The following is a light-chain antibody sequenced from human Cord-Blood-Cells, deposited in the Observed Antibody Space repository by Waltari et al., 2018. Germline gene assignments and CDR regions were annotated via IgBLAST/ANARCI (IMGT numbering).Light chain of an antibody. CDR2: LGS. J-gene: IGKJ5*01. Sequence: DNVRSQSPLSLPVTPGERASFSCRSSQSLLHSNGYNYLVWYLQKPRQSPQLLIYLGSNRGCGVPDRVSGGGARTDFSLKISILEAEDFGGYYFMQGLQTPPIPFRQGTRVEIK. CDR1: QSLLHSNGYNY. CDR3: MQGLQTPPIP. V-gene: IGKV2-28*01.